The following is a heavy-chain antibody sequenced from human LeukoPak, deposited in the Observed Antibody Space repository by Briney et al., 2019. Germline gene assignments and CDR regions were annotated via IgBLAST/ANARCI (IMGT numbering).Heavy chain of an antibody. CDR1: GGSFSGYY. CDR3: AGGYKYAYYNYYYMDV. V-gene: IGHV4-34*01. J-gene: IGHJ6*03. D-gene: IGHD5-24*01. Sequence: SETLSLTCAVYGGSFSGYYWSWIRQTPGKGLEWIGSIYYSGSTYYNPSLKSRVTISVDTSKNQFSLELSSVTAADTAVYYCAGGYKYAYYNYYYMDVWGKGTTVTVSS. CDR2: IYYSGST.